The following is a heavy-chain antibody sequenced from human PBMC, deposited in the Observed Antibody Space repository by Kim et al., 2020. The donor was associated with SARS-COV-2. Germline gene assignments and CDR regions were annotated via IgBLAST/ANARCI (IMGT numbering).Heavy chain of an antibody. CDR1: GYTFTSYA. Sequence: ASVKVSCKASGYTFTSYAMHWVRQAPGQRLEWMGWINAGNGNTKYSQKFQGRVTITRDTSASTAYMELSSLRSEDTAVYYCAREANGSGWYYYYYYGMDVWGQGTTVTVSS. D-gene: IGHD6-19*01. CDR3: AREANGSGWYYYYYYGMDV. J-gene: IGHJ6*02. CDR2: INAGNGNT. V-gene: IGHV1-3*01.